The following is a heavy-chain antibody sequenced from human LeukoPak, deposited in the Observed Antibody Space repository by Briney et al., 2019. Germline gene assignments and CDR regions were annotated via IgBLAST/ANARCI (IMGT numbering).Heavy chain of an antibody. D-gene: IGHD6-19*01. CDR3: ARDFWYSSGPTP. Sequence: PGGSLRLSCAASGFTFSSYSMTWVRQAPGKGLEWVSSISSSSSYIYYAGSVKGRFTISRDNAKNSLYLQMNSLRAEDTAVYYCARDFWYSSGPTPWGQGTLVTVSS. CDR1: GFTFSSYS. CDR2: ISSSSSYI. V-gene: IGHV3-21*01. J-gene: IGHJ5*02.